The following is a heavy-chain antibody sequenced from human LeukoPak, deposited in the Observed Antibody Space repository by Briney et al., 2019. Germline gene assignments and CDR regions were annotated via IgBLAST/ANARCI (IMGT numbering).Heavy chain of an antibody. J-gene: IGHJ4*02. V-gene: IGHV4-34*01. CDR2: INHSGST. CDR1: GGSSSGYY. CDR3: ARGDVGATTSDY. Sequence: SETLSRTCAVYGGSSSGYYWRWIRQPPGKGLEWIGEINHSGSTNYNQSLKSVTIITVDTSKNQFSLKMSSVTAADTAVYYCARGDVGATTSDYWGQGTLVTVSS. D-gene: IGHD1-26*01.